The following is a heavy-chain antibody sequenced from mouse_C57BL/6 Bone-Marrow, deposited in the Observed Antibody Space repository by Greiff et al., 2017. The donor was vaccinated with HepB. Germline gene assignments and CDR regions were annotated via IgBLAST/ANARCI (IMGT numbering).Heavy chain of an antibody. V-gene: IGHV1-4*01. CDR1: GYTFTSYT. D-gene: IGHD1-1*01. Sequence: VQLVESGAELARPGASVKMSCKASGYTFTSYTMHWVKQRPGQGLEWIGYINPSSGYTKYNQKFKDKATLTADKSSSTAYMQLSSLTSEDSAVYYCARWATVVATDWYFDVWGTGTTVTVSS. CDR3: ARWATVVATDWYFDV. J-gene: IGHJ1*03. CDR2: INPSSGYT.